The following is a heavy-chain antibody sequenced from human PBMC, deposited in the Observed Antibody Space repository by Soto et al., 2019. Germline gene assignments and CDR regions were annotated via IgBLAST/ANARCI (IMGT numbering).Heavy chain of an antibody. V-gene: IGHV3-21*01. Sequence: EVQLVESGGGLVKPGGSMSLSCAASGFMFGSYSMNWVRQAPGKGLEWVSFISSSSSSIKYADSVKGRFTISRDNAKNSLYLQMNSLRAEDTAVYYCVRDLSYDSSGWGQGTLVTVSS. CDR2: ISSSSSSI. D-gene: IGHD3-22*01. CDR3: VRDLSYDSSG. J-gene: IGHJ4*02. CDR1: GFMFGSYS.